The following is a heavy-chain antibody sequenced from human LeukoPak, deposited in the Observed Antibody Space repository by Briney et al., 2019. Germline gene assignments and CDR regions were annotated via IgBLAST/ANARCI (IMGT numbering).Heavy chain of an antibody. Sequence: PSETLSLTCAVSGYSISSGYYWGWIRQPPGKGLEWIGSIYHSGSTYYNPSLKSRVTISVDTSENQFSLNLTSVTAADTAVYYCARVVSRQIGGFDPWGQGTVVTVPS. CDR3: ARVVSRQIGGFDP. V-gene: IGHV4-38-2*01. CDR1: GYSISSGYY. D-gene: IGHD3-16*01. J-gene: IGHJ5*02. CDR2: IYHSGST.